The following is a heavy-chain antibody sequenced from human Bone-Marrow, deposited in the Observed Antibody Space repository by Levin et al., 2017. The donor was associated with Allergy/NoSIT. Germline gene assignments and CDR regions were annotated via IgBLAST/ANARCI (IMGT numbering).Heavy chain of an antibody. CDR2: IYHSGNT. D-gene: IGHD3-10*01. J-gene: IGHJ3*02. Sequence: SETLSLTCAVSGYSISSGYYWGWIRQPPGKGLEWIGSIYHSGNTYYNPSLKSRVTISVDTSKNQFSLKLSSVTAADTALYYCARAGRVIMVQGTDAFDIWGQGTMVTVSS. CDR3: ARAGRVIMVQGTDAFDI. CDR1: GYSISSGYY. V-gene: IGHV4-38-2*01.